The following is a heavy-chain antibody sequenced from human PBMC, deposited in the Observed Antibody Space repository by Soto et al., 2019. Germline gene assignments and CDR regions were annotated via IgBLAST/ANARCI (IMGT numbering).Heavy chain of an antibody. CDR3: ARLEWWYPDRGDNWFDP. CDR2: IYYSGST. D-gene: IGHD2-15*01. Sequence: SETLSLTCTVSGGSISSYYWSWIRQPPGKGLEWIGYIYYSGSTNYNPSLKSRVTISVDTSKNQFSLKLSSVTAADTAVYYCARLEWWYPDRGDNWFDPWGQGTLVTVSS. V-gene: IGHV4-59*08. J-gene: IGHJ5*02. CDR1: GGSISSYY.